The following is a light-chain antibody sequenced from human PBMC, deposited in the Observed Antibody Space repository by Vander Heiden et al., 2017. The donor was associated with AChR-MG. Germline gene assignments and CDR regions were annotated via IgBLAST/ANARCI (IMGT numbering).Light chain of an antibody. V-gene: IGKV1-5*03. CDR1: QSISIW. Sequence: DIQMTQSPSTLSASLGDRVTITCRASQSISIWLAWYQQKPGKAPNLLIYKASTLESGVPSRFSGSGSGTEFTLTISSLQPDDFATYYCQHVNSYSGTFGQGTKLEI. CDR3: QHVNSYSGT. CDR2: KAS. J-gene: IGKJ2*02.